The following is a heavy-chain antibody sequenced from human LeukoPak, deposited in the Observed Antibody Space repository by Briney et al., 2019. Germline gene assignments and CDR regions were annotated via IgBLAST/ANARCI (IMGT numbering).Heavy chain of an antibody. CDR3: AKQPYQYVSGSPSWFDP. V-gene: IGHV3-23*01. CDR1: GFTFSSYA. D-gene: IGHD3-10*01. J-gene: IGHJ5*02. Sequence: GSLRLSCAASGFTFSSYAMTWVRQAPGKGLEWVSGIGGSSGKIFYADSVKGRFTISRDNSKNTLYLQMNTLRAEDTAVYFCAKQPYQYVSGSPSWFDPWGQGTLVTVSS. CDR2: IGGSSGKI.